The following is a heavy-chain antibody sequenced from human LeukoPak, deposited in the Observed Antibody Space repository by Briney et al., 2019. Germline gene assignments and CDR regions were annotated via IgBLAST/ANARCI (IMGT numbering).Heavy chain of an antibody. CDR3: ASHNCGGDCYYYYYYYMDV. CDR1: GYTFTSYG. D-gene: IGHD2-21*01. J-gene: IGHJ6*03. CDR2: IIPILGIA. Sequence: GASVKVSCKASGYTFTSYGISWVRQAPGQGLEWMGRIIPILGIANYAQKFQGRVTITADKSTSTAYMELCSLRSEDTAVYYCASHNCGGDCYYYYYYYMDVWGKGTTVTVSS. V-gene: IGHV1-69*04.